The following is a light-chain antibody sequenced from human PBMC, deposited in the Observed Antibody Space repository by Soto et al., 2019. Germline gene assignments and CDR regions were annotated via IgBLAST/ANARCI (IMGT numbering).Light chain of an antibody. CDR3: QHFDSSPLFT. Sequence: EIVLTQSPGTLSVSPGERATLSCRASQSVRSGFLAWYQQRPGQAPRLLIYGASSRATGIPDRFSGRGSGTDFTLTISRLEPEDFAVYYCQHFDSSPLFTFGPGTKVDMK. CDR2: GAS. J-gene: IGKJ3*01. CDR1: QSVRSGF. V-gene: IGKV3-20*01.